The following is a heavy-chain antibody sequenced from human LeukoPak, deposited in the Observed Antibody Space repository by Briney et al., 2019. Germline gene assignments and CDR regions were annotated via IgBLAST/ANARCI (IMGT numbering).Heavy chain of an antibody. D-gene: IGHD3-22*01. CDR3: ARHPDDDYYDTLNKH. CDR1: GFTFSSYW. CDR2: INTDGSST. Sequence: GGSLRLSCAASGFTFSSYWMHWVRQAPGKGLVWVSRINTDGSSTSYADSVKGRFTISRDNAKNTLYLQMNSLRAEDTAVYYCARHPDDDYYDTLNKHWGQGTLVTVSS. V-gene: IGHV3-74*01. J-gene: IGHJ1*01.